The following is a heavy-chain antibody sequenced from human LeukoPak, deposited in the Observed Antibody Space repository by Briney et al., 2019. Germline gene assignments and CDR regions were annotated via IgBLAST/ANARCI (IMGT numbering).Heavy chain of an antibody. CDR3: AKNPYDIMTGGLNWFDP. D-gene: IGHD3-9*01. CDR2: IYSTGRT. Sequence: SETLSLTCTVSGDSIDNQLWNWIRQPPGKGLEWIGCIYSTGRTHYNPSLKSRVTLSADTSKNQFSLTLTCVTPADTAVYYCAKNPYDIMTGGLNWFDPWGQGIQVTVSS. J-gene: IGHJ5*02. V-gene: IGHV4-59*08. CDR1: GDSIDNQL.